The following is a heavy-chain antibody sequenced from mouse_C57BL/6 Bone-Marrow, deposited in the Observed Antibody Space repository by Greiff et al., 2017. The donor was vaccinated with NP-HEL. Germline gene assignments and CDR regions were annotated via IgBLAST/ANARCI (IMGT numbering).Heavy chain of an antibody. V-gene: IGHV3-5*01. J-gene: IGHJ1*03. CDR3: ARDPSYWYCDV. Sequence: EVKLQESGPGLVKPSQTVFLTCTVTGISITTGNYRWSWIRQFPGNKLEWIGYIYYSGTITYNPSLPSRTTITRDTPKNQFFLEMNSLTAEDTATYYCARDPSYWYCDVWGTGTTVTVSS. CDR2: IYYSGTI. CDR1: GISITTGNYR. D-gene: IGHD6-1*01.